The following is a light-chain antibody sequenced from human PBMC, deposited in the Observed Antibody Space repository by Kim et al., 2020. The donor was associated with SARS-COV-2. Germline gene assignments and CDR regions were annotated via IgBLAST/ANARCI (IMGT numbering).Light chain of an antibody. CDR3: QSYDSSLSGNVV. J-gene: IGLJ2*01. CDR1: SANIGAGYD. Sequence: VTISGTGGSANIGAGYDVHWYQQLPGTAPKLLIYGNSNRPSGVPDRFSGSKSGTSASLAITGLQAEDEADYYCQSYDSSLSGNVVFGGGTQLTVL. CDR2: GNS. V-gene: IGLV1-40*01.